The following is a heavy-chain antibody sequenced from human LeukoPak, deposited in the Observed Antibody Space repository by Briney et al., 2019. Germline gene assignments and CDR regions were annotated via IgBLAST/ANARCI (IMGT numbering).Heavy chain of an antibody. Sequence: SQTLSLTCALSGDSVSSNSAAWNWVRQSRSRGLEWLERTYYRAKLYNDYAGSVKNRIKINPDTSKNQFSLQLNSVTPEDTAVYYCARDLVGATTRFDYWGQGTLVTVSS. CDR1: GDSVSSNSAA. D-gene: IGHD1-26*01. CDR3: ARDLVGATTRFDY. CDR2: TYYRAKLYN. V-gene: IGHV6-1*01. J-gene: IGHJ4*02.